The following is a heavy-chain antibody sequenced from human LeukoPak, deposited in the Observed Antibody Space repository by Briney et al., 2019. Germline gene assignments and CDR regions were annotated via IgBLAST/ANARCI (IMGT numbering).Heavy chain of an antibody. V-gene: IGHV3-23*01. CDR1: GFTFSSYA. CDR2: ISGSGGST. Sequence: QPGGSLRLSCAASGFTFSSYAMSWVRQAPGKGLELVSAISGSGGSTYYADSVKGRFTISRDNSKNTLYLQMNSLRAEDTAVYYCAKSASITIFGVVILDYWGQGTLVTVSS. CDR3: AKSASITIFGVVILDY. J-gene: IGHJ4*02. D-gene: IGHD3-3*01.